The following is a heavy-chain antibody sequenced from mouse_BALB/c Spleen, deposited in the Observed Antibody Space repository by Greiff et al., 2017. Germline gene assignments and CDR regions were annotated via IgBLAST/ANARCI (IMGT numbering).Heavy chain of an antibody. V-gene: IGHV1-4*01. CDR3: ATNYYYGSSMDY. J-gene: IGHJ4*01. CDR1: GYTFTSYT. CDR2: INPSSGYT. Sequence: LQQSGAELARPGASVKMSCKASGYTFTSYTMHWVKQRPGQGLEWIGYINPSSGYTNYNQKFKDKATLTADKSSSTAYMQLSSLTSEDSAVYYCATNYYYGSSMDYWGQGTSVTVSS. D-gene: IGHD1-1*01.